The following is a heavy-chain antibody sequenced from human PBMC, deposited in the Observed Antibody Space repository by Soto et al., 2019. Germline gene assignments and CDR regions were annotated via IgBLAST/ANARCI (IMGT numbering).Heavy chain of an antibody. CDR1: GFTFGAYA. CDR3: ARGAVNTNYYYYGMDV. CDR2: ISYDGSSK. J-gene: IGHJ6*02. D-gene: IGHD4-17*01. V-gene: IGHV3-30-3*01. Sequence: PGGSLRLSCAGSGFTFGAYAMHWVRQAPVKGLEWVAVISYDGSSKNYADSVKGRFTISRDNSKNTLYLQMNSLRDEDTAVYYCARGAVNTNYYYYGMDVSGRGTTVTVSS.